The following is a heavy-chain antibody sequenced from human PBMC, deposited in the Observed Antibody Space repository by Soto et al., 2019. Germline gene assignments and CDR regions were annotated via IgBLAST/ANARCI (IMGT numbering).Heavy chain of an antibody. CDR3: ARVAARGYYYYYGMDV. CDR2: IWYDGSNK. V-gene: IGHV3-33*01. J-gene: IGHJ6*02. Sequence: GGSLRLSCAASGFTFSSYGMHWVRQAPGKGLEWVAIIWYDGSNKYYADSVKGRFTISRANSKNTLHLQMNSLRAEDTAVYYCARVAARGYYYYYGMDVWGQGTTVTVSS. D-gene: IGHD2-15*01. CDR1: GFTFSSYG.